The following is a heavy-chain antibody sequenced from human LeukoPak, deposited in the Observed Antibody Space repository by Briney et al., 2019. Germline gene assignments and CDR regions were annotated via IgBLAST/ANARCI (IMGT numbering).Heavy chain of an antibody. CDR3: AKAYTSGWYFCFDY. CDR1: GFTFSSYS. D-gene: IGHD6-19*01. Sequence: GGSLRLSCAASGFTFSSYSMNWVRQAPGKGLEWVSGLSGSGGSTYYADSVKGRFTISRDNSKNTLYLQMNSLRVEDTAVYYCAKAYTSGWYFCFDYWGQGALVTVSS. J-gene: IGHJ4*02. CDR2: LSGSGGST. V-gene: IGHV3-23*01.